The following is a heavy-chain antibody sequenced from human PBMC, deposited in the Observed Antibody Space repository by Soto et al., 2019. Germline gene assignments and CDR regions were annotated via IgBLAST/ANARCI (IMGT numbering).Heavy chain of an antibody. CDR1: GFTFSGYA. V-gene: IGHV3-23*01. J-gene: IGHJ4*02. CDR3: AKSQSSGAFRFFFDY. D-gene: IGHD3-22*01. Sequence: GGSLRLSCATSGFTFSGYAMTWVRQAPGKGLNWVSAITSGGDTFFADSVKGRFTISRDHSKNTFYLKMNSLTAGDTAVYYCAKSQSSGAFRFFFDYWGQGTLVTVSS. CDR2: ITSGGDT.